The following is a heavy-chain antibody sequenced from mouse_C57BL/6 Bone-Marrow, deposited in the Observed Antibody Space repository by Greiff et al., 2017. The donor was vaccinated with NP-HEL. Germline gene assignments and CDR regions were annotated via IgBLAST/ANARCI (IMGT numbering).Heavy chain of an antibody. J-gene: IGHJ1*03. V-gene: IGHV3-6*01. Sequence: DVKLQESGPGLVKPSQSLSLTCSVTGYSITSGYYWNWIRQFPGNKLEWMGYISYDGSNNYNPSLKNRISITRDTSKNQFFLKLNSVTTEDTATYYCASHYDYDERYFDVWGTGTTVTVSS. D-gene: IGHD2-4*01. CDR3: ASHYDYDERYFDV. CDR1: GYSITSGYY. CDR2: ISYDGSN.